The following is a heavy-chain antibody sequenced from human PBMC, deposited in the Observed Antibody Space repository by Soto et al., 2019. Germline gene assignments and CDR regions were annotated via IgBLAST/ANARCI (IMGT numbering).Heavy chain of an antibody. J-gene: IGHJ6*02. CDR1: GFTFSSYG. V-gene: IGHV3-30*18. D-gene: IGHD1-26*01. Sequence: QVQLVESGGGVVQPGRSLRLSCAASGFTFSSYGMHWVRQAPGKGLEWVALISHDGSNKYYVDSVKGRFTISRDISKNTLFLQMNSLRAGDTAVYYCAKDRLRGGFLTTATTNGMDVWGQGTTVTVSS. CDR2: ISHDGSNK. CDR3: AKDRLRGGFLTTATTNGMDV.